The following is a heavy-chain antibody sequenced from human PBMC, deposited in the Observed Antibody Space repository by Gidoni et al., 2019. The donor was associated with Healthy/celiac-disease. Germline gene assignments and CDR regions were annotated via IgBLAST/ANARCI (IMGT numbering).Heavy chain of an antibody. D-gene: IGHD3-22*01. CDR3: AKKALGAGASSGLTFDY. CDR1: GFPFSSYA. Sequence: DVQLVESGGGLVQPGGSLRLSCAASGFPFSSYAMSWVRQAPGKGLEWVSGISGSGGSTYYADSVKGRFTIARDNSKNTLYLQMNSLRAEDTAVYYCAKKALGAGASSGLTFDYWGQGTLVTVSS. J-gene: IGHJ4*02. V-gene: IGHV3-23*04. CDR2: ISGSGGST.